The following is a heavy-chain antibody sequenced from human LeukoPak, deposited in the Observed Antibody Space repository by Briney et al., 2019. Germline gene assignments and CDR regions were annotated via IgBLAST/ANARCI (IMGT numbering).Heavy chain of an antibody. CDR1: GFTFNTNA. J-gene: IGHJ4*02. V-gene: IGHV3-23*01. Sequence: GGSLRLSCAASGFTFNTNAMNWVRQAPGKVLEWVSAITGSGDDTYHADSVKGRFTISRDNSKNTLYLQMNSLRAEDTAVYYCAKGSRNSRPYYFDFWGQGTLVTVSS. CDR3: AKGSRNSRPYYFDF. D-gene: IGHD6-19*01. CDR2: ITGSGDDT.